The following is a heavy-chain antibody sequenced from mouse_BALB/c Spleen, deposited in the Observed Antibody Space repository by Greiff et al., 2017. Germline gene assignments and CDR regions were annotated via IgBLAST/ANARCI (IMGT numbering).Heavy chain of an antibody. Sequence: EVHLVESGGGLVQPGGSRKLSCAASGFTFSSFGMHWVRQAPEKGLEWVAYISSGSSTIYYADTVKGRFTISRDNPKNTLFLQMTSLRSEDTAMYYCARQGIYYSNLDYWGQGTTLTVSS. V-gene: IGHV5-17*02. CDR3: ARQGIYYSNLDY. D-gene: IGHD2-5*01. CDR2: ISSGSSTI. CDR1: GFTFSSFG. J-gene: IGHJ2*01.